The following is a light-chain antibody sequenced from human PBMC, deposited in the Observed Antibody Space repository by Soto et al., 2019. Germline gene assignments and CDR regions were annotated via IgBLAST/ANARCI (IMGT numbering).Light chain of an antibody. V-gene: IGKV3-20*01. Sequence: EIVLTQSPGTQALSPGERATLSCRASQSVTGSYLAWYLQKPGQSPRLLIYGASSRATGIPDRFSGSGSGTDFTLTISRLEPEDFGVYYCQQYVSSPFTFGQGTELEIK. CDR3: QQYVSSPFT. CDR2: GAS. J-gene: IGKJ2*01. CDR1: QSVTGSY.